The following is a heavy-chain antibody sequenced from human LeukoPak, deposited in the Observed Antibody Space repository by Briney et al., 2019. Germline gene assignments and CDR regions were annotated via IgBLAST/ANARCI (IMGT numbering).Heavy chain of an antibody. Sequence: GGSLRLSCAASGFTFSSYSMNWVRQAPGKGLEWVSDISNSGGTTNYADSVKGRFTISRDNSKNTLYLQMNSLRVEDTAVYYCTKPIYSSGFNWGQGTLVTVSS. CDR1: GFTFSSYS. CDR2: ISNSGGTT. D-gene: IGHD3-22*01. J-gene: IGHJ4*02. V-gene: IGHV3-23*01. CDR3: TKPIYSSGFN.